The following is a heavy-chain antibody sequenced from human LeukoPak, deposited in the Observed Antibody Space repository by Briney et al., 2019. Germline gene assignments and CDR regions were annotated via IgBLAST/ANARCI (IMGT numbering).Heavy chain of an antibody. Sequence: SETLSLTCTVSGGSISSYYWGWIRQPPGKGLEWIGSIYYSGSTYYNPSLKSRVTISVDTSKNQFSLKLSSVTAADTAVYYCARRRRDNWNDGIDYWGQGTLVTVSS. CDR3: ARRRRDNWNDGIDY. CDR2: IYYSGST. CDR1: GGSISSYY. V-gene: IGHV4-39*01. J-gene: IGHJ4*02. D-gene: IGHD1-1*01.